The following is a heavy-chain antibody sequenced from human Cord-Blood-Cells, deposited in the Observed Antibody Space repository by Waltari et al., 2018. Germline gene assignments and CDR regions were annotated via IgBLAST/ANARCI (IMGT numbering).Heavy chain of an antibody. CDR2: INPNSGGT. V-gene: IGHV1-2*02. Sequence: QVQLVQAGAEVKKPGASVKVSCKGSGYTVTGYYMHWVRQAPGQGLEWMGWINPNSGGTNYAQKFQGRVTMTRDTSISTAYMELSRLRSDVTAVYYCARPPGADPHWYFDLWGRGTLVTVSS. CDR1: GYTVTGYY. CDR3: ARPPGADPHWYFDL. J-gene: IGHJ2*01.